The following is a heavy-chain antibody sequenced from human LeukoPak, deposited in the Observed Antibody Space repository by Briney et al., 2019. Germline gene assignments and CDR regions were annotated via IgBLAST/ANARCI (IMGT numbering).Heavy chain of an antibody. J-gene: IGHJ3*02. D-gene: IGHD3-22*01. V-gene: IGHV3-9*02. CDR2: ISWNSGSI. CDR3: AKGYYYDSSGYFDAFDI. Sequence: GRSLSLSCAAAGFTSDDYAMHWVRQPPGKGLEWVAGISWNSGSIGYADSVKGRFTISRDNTKNSLYLQMNSLRAEDMALYYCAKGYYYDSSGYFDAFDIWGQGTMVTVSS. CDR1: GFTSDDYA.